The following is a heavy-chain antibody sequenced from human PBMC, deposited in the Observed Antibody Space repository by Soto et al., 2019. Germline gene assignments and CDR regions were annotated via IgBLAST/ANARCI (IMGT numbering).Heavy chain of an antibody. D-gene: IGHD3-22*01. CDR2: MNPNSGNT. CDR1: GYTFTSYD. CDR3: ARGSSGPYIVQH. Sequence: ASVKVSCKASGYTFTSYDINWVRQATGQGLEWMGWMNPNSGNTGYAQKFQGRVTMTRNTSMSTVYMELSSLRSEDTAVYCCARGSSGPYIVQHWGQGTLVTVSS. V-gene: IGHV1-8*01. J-gene: IGHJ1*01.